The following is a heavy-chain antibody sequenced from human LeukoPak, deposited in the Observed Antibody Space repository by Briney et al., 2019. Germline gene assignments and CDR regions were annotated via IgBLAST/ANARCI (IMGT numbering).Heavy chain of an antibody. D-gene: IGHD3-3*01. CDR3: ARDREWPLDY. CDR2: IRQDGSQK. Sequence: PGGSLRLSCAASGFTFSSYWMTWVRQAPGEGLEWMASIRQDGSQKYYVESVKGRFTISRDNAKNSLYLQMNSLRAEDTAVYYCARDREWPLDYWGQGTLVTVSS. J-gene: IGHJ4*02. CDR1: GFTFSSYW. V-gene: IGHV3-7*03.